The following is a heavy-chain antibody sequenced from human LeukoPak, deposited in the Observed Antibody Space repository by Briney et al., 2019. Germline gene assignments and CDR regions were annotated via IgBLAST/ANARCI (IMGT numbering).Heavy chain of an antibody. V-gene: IGHV4-59*01. D-gene: IGHD1-26*01. J-gene: IGHJ4*02. CDR1: GGSISSYY. CDR2: IYYSGST. CDR3: ARVSSGSILFDY. Sequence: KPSETLSLTCTVSGGSISSYYWSWIRQPPGKGLEWIGYIYYSGSTNYNPSLKSRVTISVDTSKNQFSLKLSSVTAAVTAVYYCARVSSGSILFDYWGQGTLVTVSS.